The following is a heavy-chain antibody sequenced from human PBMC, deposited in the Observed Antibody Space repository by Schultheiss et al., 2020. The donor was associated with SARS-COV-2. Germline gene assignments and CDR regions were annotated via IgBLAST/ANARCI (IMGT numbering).Heavy chain of an antibody. J-gene: IGHJ4*02. CDR1: GFTFSSYW. CDR3: TRSGTTGFW. D-gene: IGHD4-17*01. CDR2: IKQDGSEK. V-gene: IGHV3-7*03. Sequence: GGSLRLSCAASGFTFSSYWMSWVRQAPGKGLEWVANIKQDGSEKYYVDSVKGRFTISRDNSKNTLYLQMNSLRAEDTAVYYCTRSGTTGFWWGQGTLVTVSS.